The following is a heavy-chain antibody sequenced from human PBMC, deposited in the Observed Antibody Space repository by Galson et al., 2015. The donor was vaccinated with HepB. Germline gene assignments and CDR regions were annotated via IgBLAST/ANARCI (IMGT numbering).Heavy chain of an antibody. J-gene: IGHJ5*02. CDR2: IRYDGSNK. D-gene: IGHD2-2*01. CDR1: GFTFSSYG. Sequence: SLRLSCAASGFTFSSYGMHWVRQAPGKGLEWVAFIRYDGSNKYYADSVKGRFTISRDNSKNTLYLQMNSLRAEDTAVYYCAKACSSTSCPNWFDPWGQGTPVTVSS. V-gene: IGHV3-30*02. CDR3: AKACSSTSCPNWFDP.